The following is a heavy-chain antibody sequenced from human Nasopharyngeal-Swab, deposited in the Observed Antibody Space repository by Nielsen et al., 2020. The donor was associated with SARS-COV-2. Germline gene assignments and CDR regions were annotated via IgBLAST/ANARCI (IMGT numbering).Heavy chain of an antibody. V-gene: IGHV3-30-3*01. D-gene: IGHD3-22*01. CDR3: ARTYDSSGYWVWYYYYGMDV. CDR1: GFTFSSYA. J-gene: IGHJ6*02. CDR2: ISYDGSNK. Sequence: GESLKISCAASGFTFSSYAMHWVRQAPGKGLEWVAVISYDGSNKYYADSVKGRFTISRDNPKNTLYLQMNSLRAEDTAVYYCARTYDSSGYWVWYYYYGMDVWGQGTTVTVSS.